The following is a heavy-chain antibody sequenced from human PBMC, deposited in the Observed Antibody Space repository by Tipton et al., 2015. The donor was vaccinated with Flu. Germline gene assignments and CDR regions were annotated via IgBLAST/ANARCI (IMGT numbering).Heavy chain of an antibody. V-gene: IGHV1-18*01. CDR3: ARERGTIFGVVIIPNYYYYYGMDV. Sequence: QVQLVQSGAEVKKPGASVKVSCKASGYTFTSYGISWVRQAPGQGLEWMGWISAYNGNTNYAQKLQGRVTMTTDTSTSTAYMEPRSLRSDDTAVYYCARERGTIFGVVIIPNYYYYYGMDVWGQGTTVTVSS. J-gene: IGHJ6*02. CDR2: ISAYNGNT. CDR1: GYTFTSYG. D-gene: IGHD3-3*01.